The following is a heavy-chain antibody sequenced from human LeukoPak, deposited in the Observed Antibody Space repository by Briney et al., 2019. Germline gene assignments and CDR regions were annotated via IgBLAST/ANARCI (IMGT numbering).Heavy chain of an antibody. CDR2: IYPGDSDT. CDR3: ATSGRRDGYNYGDAFDI. D-gene: IGHD5-24*01. J-gene: IGHJ3*02. V-gene: IGHV5-51*01. Sequence: GESLKTSCKGSGYSFTSYWIGWVRQMPGKGLEWMGTIYPGDSDTRYSPSFQGQVTISADKSISTAYLQWSSLKASDTAMYYCATSGRRDGYNYGDAFDIWGQGTMVTVSS. CDR1: GYSFTSYW.